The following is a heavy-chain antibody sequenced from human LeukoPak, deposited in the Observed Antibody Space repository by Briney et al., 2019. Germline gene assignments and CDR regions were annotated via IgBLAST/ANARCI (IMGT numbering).Heavy chain of an antibody. CDR3: ARGRDYYDSSALSY. V-gene: IGHV4-34*01. CDR2: INHSGST. Sequence: PSETLSLTCAVYGGSFSGYYWSWIRQPPGEGLEWIGEINHSGSTNYNPSLKSRVTISVDTSKNQFSLKLSSVTAADTAVYYCARGRDYYDSSALSYWGQGTLVTVSS. CDR1: GGSFSGYY. D-gene: IGHD3-22*01. J-gene: IGHJ4*02.